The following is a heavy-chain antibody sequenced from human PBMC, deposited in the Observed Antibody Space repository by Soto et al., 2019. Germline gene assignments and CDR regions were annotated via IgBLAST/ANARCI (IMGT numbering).Heavy chain of an antibody. D-gene: IGHD4-4*01. CDR1: GFTFSSYG. CDR3: AKDLASKPAGDYYYYYGMDV. Sequence: QVQLVESGGGVVQPGRSLRLSCAASGFTFSSYGMHWVRQAPGKGLEWVAVISYDGSNKYYADSVKGRFTISRDNSKNTLYLQMNSLRAEDTAVYYCAKDLASKPAGDYYYYYGMDVWGQGTTVTVSS. CDR2: ISYDGSNK. J-gene: IGHJ6*02. V-gene: IGHV3-30*18.